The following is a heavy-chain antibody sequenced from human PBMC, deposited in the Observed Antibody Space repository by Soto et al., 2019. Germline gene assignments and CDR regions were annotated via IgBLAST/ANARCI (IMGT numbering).Heavy chain of an antibody. CDR3: ARHQQGSSGYYPFDY. CDR1: GGSISSYY. V-gene: IGHV4-59*08. Sequence: SETLSLTCTVSGGSISSYYWSWIRQPPGKGLEWIGYIYYSGSTNYNPSLRSRVTISVDTSKNQFSLKLSSVTAADTAVYYCARHQQGSSGYYPFDYWGQGTLVTVSS. CDR2: IYYSGST. J-gene: IGHJ4*02. D-gene: IGHD3-22*01.